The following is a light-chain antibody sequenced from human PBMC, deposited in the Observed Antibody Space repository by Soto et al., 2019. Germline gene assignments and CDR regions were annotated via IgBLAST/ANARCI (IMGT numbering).Light chain of an antibody. Sequence: DIQMTQSPSSLSASLTDRVTITCRASQTVNSYLNWYQQKPGKAPKLLISAASTLQGGVPSRFSASGSGTDFSLTITSLRVEAFGPYYCQQSLVSPYTFGQGTKVDIK. CDR2: AAS. J-gene: IGKJ2*01. V-gene: IGKV1-39*01. CDR3: QQSLVSPYT. CDR1: QTVNSY.